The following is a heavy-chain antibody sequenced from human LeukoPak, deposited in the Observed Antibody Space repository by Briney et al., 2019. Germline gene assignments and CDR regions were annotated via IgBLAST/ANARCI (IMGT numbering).Heavy chain of an antibody. J-gene: IGHJ2*01. V-gene: IGHV4-4*07. CDR1: GGSISSYY. CDR2: IYTSGST. D-gene: IGHD3-3*01. Sequence: SETLHLTCTVSGGSISSYYWSWIRQPAGKGLEWIGRIYTSGSTNYNPSLKSRVTISVDKSKNQFSLKLSSVTAADTAVYYCASAGVVIPIPNWYFELWGRGNLGTVSS. CDR3: ASAGVVIPIPNWYFEL.